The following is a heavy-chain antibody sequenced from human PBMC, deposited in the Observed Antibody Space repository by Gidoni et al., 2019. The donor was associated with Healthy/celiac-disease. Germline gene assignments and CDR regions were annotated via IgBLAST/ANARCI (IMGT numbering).Heavy chain of an antibody. CDR2: IWYDGSNK. Sequence: QVQLVESGGGVVQPGRSLRLSCAASGFTFSSYGMNWVRQAPGKGLEWVAVIWYDGSNKYYADSVKGRFTISRDNSKNTLYLQMNSLRAEDTAVYYCARDDIAAAGTDYWGQGTLVTVSS. V-gene: IGHV3-33*01. D-gene: IGHD6-13*01. CDR1: GFTFSSYG. J-gene: IGHJ4*02. CDR3: ARDDIAAAGTDY.